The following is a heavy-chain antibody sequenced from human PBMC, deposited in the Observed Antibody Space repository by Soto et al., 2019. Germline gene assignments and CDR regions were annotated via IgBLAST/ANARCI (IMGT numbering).Heavy chain of an antibody. D-gene: IGHD5-18*01. CDR3: APRPRGYSYHFDY. V-gene: IGHV2-5*02. CDR2: IYWDDDE. Sequence: QITLKESGPTLVKPTQTLTITCTFSGFSLNTRGVGVGWISQPPGKALEWLALIYWDDDEGYSPPLRSRLTITKDTCRSQVVLTMTNMDPVDSATDYCAPRPRGYSYHFDYWGQGTLVTVSS. J-gene: IGHJ4*02. CDR1: GFSLNTRGVG.